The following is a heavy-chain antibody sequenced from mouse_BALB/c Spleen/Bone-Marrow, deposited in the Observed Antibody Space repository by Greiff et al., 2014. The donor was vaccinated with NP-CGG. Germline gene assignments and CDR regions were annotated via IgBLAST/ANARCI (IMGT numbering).Heavy chain of an antibody. V-gene: IGHV14-3*02. CDR3: TKPSLYYGSSYWYFDV. CDR1: GFNIKDTY. CDR2: IDPANGDT. D-gene: IGHD1-1*01. Sequence: EVQLQQSGAELAKPGASVKLSCTASGFNIKDTYMHWVKQRPEQGLEWIGRIDPANGDTKYDPKFQGKATITADTSSNTAYLQLSSLTSEDTAVYYGTKPSLYYGSSYWYFDVWGAGTTVTVSS. J-gene: IGHJ1*01.